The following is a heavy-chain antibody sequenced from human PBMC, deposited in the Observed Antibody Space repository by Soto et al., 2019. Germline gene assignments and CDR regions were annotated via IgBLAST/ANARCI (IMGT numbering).Heavy chain of an antibody. CDR1: GGTFSSYT. CDR3: ARHHTITLSNCLAH. Sequence: SVKVSCKASGGTFSSYTISWVRQAPGQGLEWMGRIIPILGIANYAQKFQGRVTITADKSTSTAYMELSSLRSEDTAVYYCARHHTITLSNCLAHWGQGTLVTVSS. D-gene: IGHD1-1*01. CDR2: IIPILGIA. J-gene: IGHJ4*02. V-gene: IGHV1-69*02.